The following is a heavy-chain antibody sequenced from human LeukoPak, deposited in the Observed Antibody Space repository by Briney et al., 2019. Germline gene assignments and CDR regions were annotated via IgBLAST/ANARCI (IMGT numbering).Heavy chain of an antibody. V-gene: IGHV1-69*04. Sequence: ASVKSSCKASLGTLISYAITGVRQAPGQGREWMGRIIPLLGIANYAQKIPGRVTIAADKSTSTAYMELSSLRSEGTAVYYCARDIFSGDCGGACYSVFEPWGQGTLVTVSS. CDR2: IIPLLGIA. CDR3: ARDIFSGDCGGACYSVFEP. J-gene: IGHJ5*02. D-gene: IGHD2-21*02. CDR1: LGTLISYA.